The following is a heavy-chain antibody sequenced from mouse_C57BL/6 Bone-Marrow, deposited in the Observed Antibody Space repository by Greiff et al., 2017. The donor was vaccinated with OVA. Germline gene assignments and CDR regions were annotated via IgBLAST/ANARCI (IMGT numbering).Heavy chain of an antibody. CDR1: GFTFSSYG. CDR2: ISSGGSYT. Sequence: VMLVESGGDLVKPGGSLKLSCAASGFTFSSYGMSWVRQTPDKRLEWVATISSGGSYTYYPDSVKGRFTISRDNAKNTLYLQMSSLKSEDTAMYYCARRLGKYWGQGTTLTVSS. V-gene: IGHV5-6*02. CDR3: ARRLGKY. J-gene: IGHJ2*01. D-gene: IGHD4-1*01.